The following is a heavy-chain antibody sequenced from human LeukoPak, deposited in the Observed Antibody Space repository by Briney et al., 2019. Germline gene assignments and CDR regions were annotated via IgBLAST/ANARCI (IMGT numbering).Heavy chain of an antibody. CDR3: ARILAAAGDSLDY. D-gene: IGHD6-13*01. Sequence: ASVKVSCKASGYTFTGYYMYWVRQAPGQGLEWMGWINPNSGGTNYAQKFQGRVTMTRDTSISTAYMELSRLRSDDTAVYYCARILAAAGDSLDYWGQGTLVTVSS. J-gene: IGHJ4*02. CDR1: GYTFTGYY. CDR2: INPNSGGT. V-gene: IGHV1-2*02.